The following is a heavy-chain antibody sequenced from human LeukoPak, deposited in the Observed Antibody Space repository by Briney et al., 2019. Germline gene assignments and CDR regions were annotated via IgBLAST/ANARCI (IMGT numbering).Heavy chain of an antibody. CDR3: ARQRITMIVVVIHAFDI. Sequence: SETLSLTCTVSGGSISSSSYYWGWIRQPPGKGLEWIGSIYYSGSTYYNPSLKSRVTISVDTSKNQFSLKLSSVTAADTAVYYCARQRITMIVVVIHAFDIWGQGTMVTVPS. CDR1: GGSISSSSYY. V-gene: IGHV4-39*01. D-gene: IGHD3-22*01. CDR2: IYYSGST. J-gene: IGHJ3*02.